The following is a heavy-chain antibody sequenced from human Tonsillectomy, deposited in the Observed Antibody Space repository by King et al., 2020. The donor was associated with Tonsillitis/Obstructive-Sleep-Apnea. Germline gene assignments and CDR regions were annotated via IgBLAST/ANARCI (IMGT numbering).Heavy chain of an antibody. CDR1: GGSFSGYY. Sequence: VQLPQWGAGLLKPSETLSLTCAVSGGSFSGYYWSWIRQPPGKGLEWIGEINHSGSTNYNPSLKSRVTISVDTSKNQFSLKLSSVTAADTAVYYCARGRGDYDFWSGYLHWFDPWGQGTLVTVSS. D-gene: IGHD3-3*01. J-gene: IGHJ5*02. CDR2: INHSGST. CDR3: ARGRGDYDFWSGYLHWFDP. V-gene: IGHV4-34*01.